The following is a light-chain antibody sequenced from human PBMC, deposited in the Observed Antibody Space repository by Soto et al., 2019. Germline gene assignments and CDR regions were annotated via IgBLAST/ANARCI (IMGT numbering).Light chain of an antibody. Sequence: EIVLTQSPATLSLSPGERAALSCRASETVDSFLAWYQQKPGQAPRLLIYDASKRTTAIPARFSGSGSGTDFTLTISSLEAEDFAVYYCQQRKKWPPLTFGGGTKVELK. V-gene: IGKV3-11*01. CDR3: QQRKKWPPLT. CDR1: ETVDSF. CDR2: DAS. J-gene: IGKJ4*01.